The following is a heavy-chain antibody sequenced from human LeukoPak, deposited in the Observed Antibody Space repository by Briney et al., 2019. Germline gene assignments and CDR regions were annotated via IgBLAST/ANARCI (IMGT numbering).Heavy chain of an antibody. CDR1: GDPISGSRYY. CDR2: MYYSGSI. J-gene: IGHJ5*02. Sequence: SETLSLTCIVSGDPISGSRYYWGWIRQSPGKGLEYIGSMYYSGSIYYNSSLKSRVTISVDTSKNQFSLKLNSVTAADTAIYYCARHVGPSFFDHWGQGTLVIVSS. D-gene: IGHD3-10*01. CDR3: ARHVGPSFFDH. V-gene: IGHV4-39*01.